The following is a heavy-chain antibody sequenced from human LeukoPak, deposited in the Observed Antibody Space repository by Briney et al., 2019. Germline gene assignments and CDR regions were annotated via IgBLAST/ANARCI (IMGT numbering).Heavy chain of an antibody. CDR3: ARDLNCSSTSCYNVFDY. Sequence: GGSLRLSCAASGFTFDDYAMHWVRQAPGKGLEWVSGISWNSGSIGYADSVKGRFTISRDNAKNSLYLQMNSLRAEDTAVYYCARDLNCSSTSCYNVFDYWGQGTLVTVSS. D-gene: IGHD2-2*02. J-gene: IGHJ4*02. CDR1: GFTFDDYA. CDR2: ISWNSGSI. V-gene: IGHV3-9*01.